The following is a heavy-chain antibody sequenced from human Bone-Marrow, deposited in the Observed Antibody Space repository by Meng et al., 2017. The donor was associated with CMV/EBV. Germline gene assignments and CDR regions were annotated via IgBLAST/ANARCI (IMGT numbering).Heavy chain of an antibody. CDR2: INPNSGGT. CDR3: ATILGYSSGWDY. Sequence: ASVKVSCKASGYTFTGYCMHWVRQAPGQGLEWMGWINPNSGGTEYAQKFQGRVTLTRDTSMNTAYMELRSLRSADTAVFYCATILGYSSGWDYWGQGTLVTVSS. J-gene: IGHJ4*02. CDR1: GYTFTGYC. D-gene: IGHD6-19*01. V-gene: IGHV1-2*02.